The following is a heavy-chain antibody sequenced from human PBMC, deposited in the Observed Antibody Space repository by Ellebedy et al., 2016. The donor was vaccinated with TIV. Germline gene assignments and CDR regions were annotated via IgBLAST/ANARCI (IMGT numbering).Heavy chain of an antibody. Sequence: ASVKVSCKASGYIFTGYSMHWVRQAPGQGLEWMGWVNPNSGHTGYTQKFQGRVTMTRATSLNTVYMELSSLRSEDTAVYYCARGRMFATNYILDSWGQGTLVTVSS. J-gene: IGHJ4*02. CDR2: VNPNSGHT. CDR3: ARGRMFATNYILDS. CDR1: GYIFTGYS. V-gene: IGHV1-8*02. D-gene: IGHD4/OR15-4a*01.